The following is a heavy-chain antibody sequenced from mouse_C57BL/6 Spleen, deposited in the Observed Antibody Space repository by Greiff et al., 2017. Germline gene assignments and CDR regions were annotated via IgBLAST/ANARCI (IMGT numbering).Heavy chain of an antibody. CDR3: ARGGTTVVATGYFDY. CDR2: IDPSDSYT. J-gene: IGHJ2*01. D-gene: IGHD1-1*01. V-gene: IGHV1-69*01. Sequence: VQLQQPGAELVMPGASVKLSCKASGYTFTSYWMHWVKQRPGQGLEWIGEIDPSDSYTNYNQKFKGKSTLTVDKSSSTAYMQLSSLTSEDSAVYYGARGGTTVVATGYFDYWGQGTTLTVSS. CDR1: GYTFTSYW.